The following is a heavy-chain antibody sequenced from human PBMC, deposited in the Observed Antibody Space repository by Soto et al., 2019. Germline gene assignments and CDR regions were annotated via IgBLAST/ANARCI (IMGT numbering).Heavy chain of an antibody. Sequence: QVQLQESGPGLVKPSQTLSLTCTVSGGSISSGGYYWSWIRQHPGKGLEWIGYIYYSGSTYYHPSLKTRFTPXLXPPXTLFALKPSSVPAPATALSYCARSGYSYGPNPLLYWGQGTLVTVSS. D-gene: IGHD5-18*01. J-gene: IGHJ4*02. CDR1: GGSISSGGYY. CDR2: IYYSGST. CDR3: ARSGYSYGPNPLLY. V-gene: IGHV4-31*03.